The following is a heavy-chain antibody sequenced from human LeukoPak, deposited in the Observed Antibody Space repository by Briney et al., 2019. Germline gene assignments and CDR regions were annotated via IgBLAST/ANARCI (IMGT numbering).Heavy chain of an antibody. CDR1: GFTFSSYS. D-gene: IGHD5-12*01. J-gene: IGHJ4*02. CDR3: ARDGSGHNFDY. CDR2: ISSSGTTI. Sequence: GGSLRLSCAASGFTFSSYSMNWVRQAPGKGLEWVSYISSSGTTIYYADSVKGRFTISRDNSMNTLYLQMNSLRAEDTAVYYCARDGSGHNFDYWGQGTLVTVSS. V-gene: IGHV3-48*01.